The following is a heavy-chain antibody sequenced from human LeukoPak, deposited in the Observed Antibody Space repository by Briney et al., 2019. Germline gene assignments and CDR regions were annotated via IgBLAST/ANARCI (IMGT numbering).Heavy chain of an antibody. V-gene: IGHV4-30-2*01. Sequence: SQTLSLTCAVSGGSISSGGYSWSWIRQPPGKGLEWIGYIYHSGSTYYNPSLKSRVTISVDRSKNQFSLKLSSVTAADTAVYYCARETTTDILTGSTCIDYWGQGTLVTVSS. J-gene: IGHJ4*02. CDR3: ARETTTDILTGSTCIDY. CDR1: GGSISSGGYS. D-gene: IGHD3-9*01. CDR2: IYHSGST.